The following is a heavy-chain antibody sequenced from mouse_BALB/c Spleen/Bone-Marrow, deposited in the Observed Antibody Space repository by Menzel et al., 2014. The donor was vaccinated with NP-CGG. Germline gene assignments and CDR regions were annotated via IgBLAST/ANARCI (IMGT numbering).Heavy chain of an antibody. Sequence: VQLKDSGAELVKPGASVKSSCTASGFNVKDTYMQWVKQRPEQGLEWIGRIDPANGNTQYDPTFQGKATMTTDTSSNTADLRLSSQTSEDAAVYYYTREGHCYGPDALDYWGQGTSVTVSS. V-gene: IGHV14-3*02. CDR2: IDPANGNT. D-gene: IGHD1-2*01. CDR1: GFNVKDTY. J-gene: IGHJ4*01. CDR3: TREGHCYGPDALDY.